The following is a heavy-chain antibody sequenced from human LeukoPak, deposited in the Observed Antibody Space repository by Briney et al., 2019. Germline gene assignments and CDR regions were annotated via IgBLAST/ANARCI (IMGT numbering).Heavy chain of an antibody. V-gene: IGHV4-59*01. D-gene: IGHD2-2*01. CDR2: IYNSVNT. CDR3: ARECSSTSCYDY. Sequence: PSETLSLTCTVSGDSISSYYWSWVRQPPGRGLEWIGYIYNSVNTNYNPSLKSGVTISVDTSKNQFSLKLSSMTAADTAVYYCARECSSTSCYDYWGQGTLVTVSS. CDR1: GDSISSYY. J-gene: IGHJ4*02.